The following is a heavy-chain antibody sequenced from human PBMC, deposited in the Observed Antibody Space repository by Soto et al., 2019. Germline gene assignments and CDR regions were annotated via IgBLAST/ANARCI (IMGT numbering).Heavy chain of an antibody. Sequence: GASVRVSCKASGYTFTSYAISWVRHAPGQGLEWMGWINVYNGNKKYAQKFQGRVTMTTDTSTSTVYMELRSLTSDDTAVHYCGRDGVAVTTGISGYWGQGTLVTVSS. J-gene: IGHJ4*02. V-gene: IGHV1-18*01. CDR1: GYTFTSYA. D-gene: IGHD4-4*01. CDR3: GRDGVAVTTGISGY. CDR2: INVYNGNK.